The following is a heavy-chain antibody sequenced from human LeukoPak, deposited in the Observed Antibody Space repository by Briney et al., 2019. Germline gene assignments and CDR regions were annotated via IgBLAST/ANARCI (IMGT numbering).Heavy chain of an antibody. Sequence: SETLSLTCTVSGGSISRYYWSWIRQPPGKGLGWIGYIYSSGSTNYNPSLKSRVTISIDTSKTQFSLKLSSVTAADTAVYYCARVDYYGSGSFDYWGQGTLVTVSS. V-gene: IGHV4-59*01. J-gene: IGHJ4*02. CDR3: ARVDYYGSGSFDY. CDR2: IYSSGST. CDR1: GGSISRYY. D-gene: IGHD3-10*01.